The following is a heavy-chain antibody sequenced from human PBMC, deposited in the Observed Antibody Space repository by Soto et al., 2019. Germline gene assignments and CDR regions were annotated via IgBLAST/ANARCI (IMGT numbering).Heavy chain of an antibody. CDR1: GYTFTGYY. D-gene: IGHD3-22*01. Sequence: GASVKVSCKASGYTFTGYYMHWVRQDPGQRLEWMGWISAYNGNTNYAQKLQGRVTMTTDTSTSTAYMELRSLRSDDTAVYYCAREVPYDSSGYYYAFDIWGQGTMVT. J-gene: IGHJ3*02. CDR2: ISAYNGNT. CDR3: AREVPYDSSGYYYAFDI. V-gene: IGHV1-18*04.